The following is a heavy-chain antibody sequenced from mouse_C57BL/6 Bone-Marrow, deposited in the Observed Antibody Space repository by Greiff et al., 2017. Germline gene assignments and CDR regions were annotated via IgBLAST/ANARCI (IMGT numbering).Heavy chain of an antibody. CDR3: ARSFYDNDEGTWFAY. CDR1: GFTFTDYY. CDR2: VYPYNGGT. Sequence: EVQLQQSGPVLVKPGPSVKISCKASGFTFTDYYMHWVKQSPGKSLEWIGLVYPYNGGTSYNQKFKGKATLTVDTSSSTAYMELHSLTSEDCAVYDGARSFYDNDEGTWFAYWGQGTLVTVSA. V-gene: IGHV1-36*01. D-gene: IGHD2-3*01. J-gene: IGHJ3*01.